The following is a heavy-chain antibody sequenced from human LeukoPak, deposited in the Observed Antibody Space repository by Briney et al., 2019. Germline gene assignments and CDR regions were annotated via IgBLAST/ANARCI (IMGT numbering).Heavy chain of an antibody. V-gene: IGHV4-34*01. D-gene: IGHD3-3*01. CDR1: GGSFSGYY. CDR3: ARGLGGNGSGPRGTNWFDP. CDR2: INHSGST. J-gene: IGHJ5*02. Sequence: SETLSLTCAVYGGSFSGYYWSWIRQPPGKGLEWIGEINHSGSTNYNPSLKSRVTISVDTSKNQFSLKLSSVTAADTAVYYCARGLGGNGSGPRGTNWFDPWGQGTLVTVSS.